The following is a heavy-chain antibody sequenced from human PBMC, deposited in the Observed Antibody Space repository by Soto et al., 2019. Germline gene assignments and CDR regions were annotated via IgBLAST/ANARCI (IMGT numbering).Heavy chain of an antibody. Sequence: PSETLSLTCTVSGGSISSYYWSWIRQPPGKGLEWIGYIYYSGSTNYNPSLKSRVTISVDTSKNQFSLKLSSVTAADTAVYYCARRGRFLEWFDDAFDIWGQGTMVTVS. D-gene: IGHD3-3*01. CDR1: GGSISSYY. CDR2: IYYSGST. V-gene: IGHV4-59*01. J-gene: IGHJ3*02. CDR3: ARRGRFLEWFDDAFDI.